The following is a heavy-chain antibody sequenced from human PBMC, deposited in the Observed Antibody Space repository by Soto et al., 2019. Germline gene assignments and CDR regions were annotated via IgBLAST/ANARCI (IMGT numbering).Heavy chain of an antibody. J-gene: IGHJ6*02. D-gene: IGHD3-10*01. V-gene: IGHV1-8*01. CDR3: TRAQFEFGSYFGLDV. CDR1: GYTFTNYD. CDR2: MTPDSENT. Sequence: QVHLVQSGAEVKQPGASVRVSCKASGYTFTNYDITWVRQATGQGLEWMGWMTPDSENTGSPQKFQGRVTMTVNTSINTAYMELTSRRSEDTAVYYCTRAQFEFGSYFGLDVWGQGTTVTVSS.